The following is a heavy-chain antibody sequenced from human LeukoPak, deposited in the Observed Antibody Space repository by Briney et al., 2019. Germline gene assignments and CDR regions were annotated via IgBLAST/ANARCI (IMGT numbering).Heavy chain of an antibody. D-gene: IGHD3-16*01. CDR3: ARAGIMMMGGHAFDM. CDR2: INTDTGDP. J-gene: IGHJ3*02. CDR1: GYIFTSYG. Sequence: GASVKVFCKASGYIFTSYGINWVRQAPGQGLEWLGWINTDTGDPTYAQGFTGHFVFSLDTSVSTAYLQISRLKAEDTAVYYCARAGIMMMGGHAFDMWGQGTGVTVSS. V-gene: IGHV7-4-1*02.